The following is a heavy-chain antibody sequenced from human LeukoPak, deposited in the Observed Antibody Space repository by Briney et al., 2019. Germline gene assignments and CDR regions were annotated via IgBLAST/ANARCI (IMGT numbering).Heavy chain of an antibody. CDR1: GFTFSNYG. CDR3: ARGSSAYYPDAFDL. CDR2: ISTSSTTI. D-gene: IGHD3-22*01. J-gene: IGHJ3*01. V-gene: IGHV3-48*04. Sequence: GGSLRLSCAASGFTFSNYGMNWVRQAPGKGLEWVSYISTSSTTIYYADSVKGRLTNSRDNAKNSLYLQMNSLRTEDTAVYFCARGSSAYYPDAFDLWGQGTMVTVSS.